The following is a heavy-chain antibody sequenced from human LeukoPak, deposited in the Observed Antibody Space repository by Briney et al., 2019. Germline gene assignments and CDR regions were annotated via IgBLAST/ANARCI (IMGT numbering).Heavy chain of an antibody. Sequence: PGGSLRLSCAASGFTFSSYWMHWVRQAPGKGLVWVSRINTDGSSTSYADSVKGRFTISRDNSKNTLYLQMNSLRAEDTAIYYCAKESANWGYNWFDPWGQGTLVTVSS. J-gene: IGHJ5*02. D-gene: IGHD7-27*01. CDR1: GFTFSSYW. V-gene: IGHV3-74*01. CDR2: INTDGSST. CDR3: AKESANWGYNWFDP.